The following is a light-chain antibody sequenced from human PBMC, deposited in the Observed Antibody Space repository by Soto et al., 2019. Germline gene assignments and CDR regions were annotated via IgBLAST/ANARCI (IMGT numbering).Light chain of an antibody. CDR2: GAS. CDR3: KKYGSSPQT. V-gene: IGKV3-20*01. CDR1: QTVSSNY. Sequence: DIVLAQSPGTLSLSPVERATLSCRASQTVSSNYLAWYQQKFGQAPRLLIYGASSRATGIPDRFSGSGSGTDFNITISRLEPEDFAVYYCKKYGSSPQTFGQGTRLDIK. J-gene: IGKJ5*01.